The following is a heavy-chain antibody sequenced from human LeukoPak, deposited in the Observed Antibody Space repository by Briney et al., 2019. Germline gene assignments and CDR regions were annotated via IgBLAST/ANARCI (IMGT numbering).Heavy chain of an antibody. Sequence: ASETLSLTCAVSGGSISSSNWWTWVRQPPGKGLEWIGEIYHSGSTHYNPSLKSRVTISVDKSKNQFSLKLSSVTAADTAVYYCARDWLPSLSHGMDVWGQGTTVTVSS. CDR3: ARDWLPSLSHGMDV. J-gene: IGHJ6*02. V-gene: IGHV4-4*02. CDR2: IYHSGST. D-gene: IGHD5-18*01. CDR1: GGSISSSNW.